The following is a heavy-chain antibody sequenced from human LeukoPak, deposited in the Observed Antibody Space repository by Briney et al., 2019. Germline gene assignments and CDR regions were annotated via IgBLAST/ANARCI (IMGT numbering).Heavy chain of an antibody. Sequence: PGGSLRLSCAASGFSFTTYWMSWVRQAPGKGLEWVAFIRYDGSNKYYADSVKGRFTISRDNSKNTLYLQMNSLRAEDTAVYYCAKFAYGDQYPYWGQGTLVTVSS. CDR1: GFSFTTYW. CDR2: IRYDGSNK. D-gene: IGHD4-17*01. J-gene: IGHJ4*02. V-gene: IGHV3-30*02. CDR3: AKFAYGDQYPY.